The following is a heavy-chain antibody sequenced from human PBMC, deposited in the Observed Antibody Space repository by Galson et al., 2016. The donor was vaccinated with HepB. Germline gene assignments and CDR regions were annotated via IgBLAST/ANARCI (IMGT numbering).Heavy chain of an antibody. CDR2: INHSGST. CDR3: ARGRTESRLNMVRGRLETENYDPGMDV. J-gene: IGHJ6*02. D-gene: IGHD3-10*01. Sequence: SETLSLTCAVDGGSFSGHYCTWVRQSPGKGLEWIGDINHSGSTNYNPSLAGRGTISLDLSKNQLSLKLYAVTVADTAVYYCARGRTESRLNMVRGRLETENYDPGMDVWGQGTTVIVSS. V-gene: IGHV4-34*01. CDR1: GGSFSGHY.